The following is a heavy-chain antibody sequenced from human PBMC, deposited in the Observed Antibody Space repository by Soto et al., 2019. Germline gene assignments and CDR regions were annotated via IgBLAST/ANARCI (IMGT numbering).Heavy chain of an antibody. D-gene: IGHD3-9*01. CDR2: ISYDGSNK. CDR1: GFTFSSYA. CDR3: ARAYDKGLFDY. J-gene: IGHJ4*02. V-gene: IGHV3-30-3*01. Sequence: QVQLVESGGGVVQPGRSLRLSCAASGFTFSSYAMHWVRQAPGKGLEWVAVISYDGSNKYYAASVKGRFTISRDNSKNTLYLQMNSLRAEDTAVYYCARAYDKGLFDYWGQGTLVTVSS.